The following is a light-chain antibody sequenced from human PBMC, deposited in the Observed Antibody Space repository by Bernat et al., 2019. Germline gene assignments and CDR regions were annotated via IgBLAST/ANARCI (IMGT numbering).Light chain of an antibody. J-gene: IGKJ4*01. CDR2: DAS. CDR1: QSVSSY. CDR3: KQRSNWLT. V-gene: IGKV3-11*01. Sequence: IVLTQSPATLSLSPGERATLSCRASQSVSSYLAWYQQKPGQAPRLLIYDASNRATGIPARFSGSGSGTDFTLTISSLEPEDFAVYYCKQRSNWLTFGGGTKVESK.